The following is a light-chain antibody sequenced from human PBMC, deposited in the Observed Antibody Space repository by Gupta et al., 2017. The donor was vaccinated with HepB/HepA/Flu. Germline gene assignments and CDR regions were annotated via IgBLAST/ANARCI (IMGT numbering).Light chain of an antibody. Sequence: QSALTQPPSASGSPGQSVTISCTGTSSDVGSYNYVSWYQQHPGTAPNLIIYDVTKRPAGVPDRFSGFKSGNTASLTVSALQTEDEADYYCSSYAGSNNKVFGTGTKVTVL. CDR1: SSDVGSYNY. V-gene: IGLV2-8*01. J-gene: IGLJ1*01. CDR2: DVT. CDR3: SSYAGSNNKV.